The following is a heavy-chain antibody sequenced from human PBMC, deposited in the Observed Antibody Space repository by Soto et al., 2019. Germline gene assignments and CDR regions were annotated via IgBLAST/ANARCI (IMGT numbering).Heavy chain of an antibody. CDR1: GFSLSNARMG. J-gene: IGHJ6*02. CDR2: IFSNDEK. Sequence: QVTLKESGPVLVKPTETLTLTCTVSGFSLSNARMGVSWIRQPPGKALEWLAHIFSNDEKSYSTSLKSRLTTPKDAAKSHVVLTMTNMDPVDTATYYCARIRVVVVAATRQYYGMDVWGQGTTVTVSS. CDR3: ARIRVVVVAATRQYYGMDV. V-gene: IGHV2-26*01. D-gene: IGHD2-15*01.